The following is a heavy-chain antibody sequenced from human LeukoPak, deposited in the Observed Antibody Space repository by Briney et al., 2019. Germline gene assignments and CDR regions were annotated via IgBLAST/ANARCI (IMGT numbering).Heavy chain of an antibody. CDR2: IRYDGSNK. Sequence: GGSLRLSCAASGFTFSSYGMHWVRQAPGKGLEWVAFIRYDGSNKYYADSVKGRLTISRDNSKNTLYLQMNSLRAEDTAVYYCAKDSAPLLRYFDWLLLPDYWGQGTLVTVSS. D-gene: IGHD3-9*01. J-gene: IGHJ4*02. V-gene: IGHV3-30*02. CDR3: AKDSAPLLRYFDWLLLPDY. CDR1: GFTFSSYG.